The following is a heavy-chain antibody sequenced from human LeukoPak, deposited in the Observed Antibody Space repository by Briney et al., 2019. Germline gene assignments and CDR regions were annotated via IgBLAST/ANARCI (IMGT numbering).Heavy chain of an antibody. CDR3: ARMATVTRISYYMDV. CDR1: GFTFSSYA. J-gene: IGHJ6*03. CDR2: IYSGGST. D-gene: IGHD4-17*01. Sequence: GGSLRLSCAASGFTFSSYAMSWVRQAPGKGLEGVSVIYSGGSTYYADSVKGRFTISRDNSKNTLYLQMNSLRAEDTAVYYCARMATVTRISYYMDVWGKGTTVTVSS. V-gene: IGHV3-23*03.